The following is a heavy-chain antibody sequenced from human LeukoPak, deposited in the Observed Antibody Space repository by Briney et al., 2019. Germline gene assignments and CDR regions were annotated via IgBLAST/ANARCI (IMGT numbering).Heavy chain of an antibody. CDR2: INPNSGGT. D-gene: IGHD5-12*01. J-gene: IGHJ4*02. Sequence: ASVRVSCKASGYTFTVYYMHWVRQAPGQGLEWMGWINPNSGGTNYAQKFQGRVTMTRDTSISTAYMELSRLRSDDTAVYYCARDRGGYDSFDYWGQGTLVTVSS. CDR1: GYTFTVYY. V-gene: IGHV1-2*02. CDR3: ARDRGGYDSFDY.